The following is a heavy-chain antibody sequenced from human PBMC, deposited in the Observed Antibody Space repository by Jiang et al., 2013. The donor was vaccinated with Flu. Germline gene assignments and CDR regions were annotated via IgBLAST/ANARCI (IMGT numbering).Heavy chain of an antibody. CDR1: GGPISNFT. D-gene: IGHD1-1*01. J-gene: IGHJ6*02. Sequence: GAEVKKPGSSVKVSCKASGGPISNFTISWVRQAPGQGLEWMGRSIPILGTSNYAQKFQGRVTITADKSTNTAYMAVSGLRFEDTAVYYCARDLNAMDVWGQGTTVTVSS. CDR2: SIPILGTS. V-gene: IGHV1-69*08. CDR3: ARDLNAMDV.